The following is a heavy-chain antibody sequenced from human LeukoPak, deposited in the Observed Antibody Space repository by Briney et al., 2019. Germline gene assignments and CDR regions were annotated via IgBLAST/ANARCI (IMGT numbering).Heavy chain of an antibody. D-gene: IGHD3-22*01. J-gene: IGHJ4*02. CDR3: AKDGVGYYDSSGPSGFDY. Sequence: AGGSLRLSCAASGFTFDDYAMHWVRQAPGKGLEWVSGISWNSGSIGYADSVKGRFTISRDNAKNSLYLQMNSLRAEDTASYYCAKDGVGYYDSSGPSGFDYWGQGTLVTVSS. CDR1: GFTFDDYA. CDR2: ISWNSGSI. V-gene: IGHV3-9*01.